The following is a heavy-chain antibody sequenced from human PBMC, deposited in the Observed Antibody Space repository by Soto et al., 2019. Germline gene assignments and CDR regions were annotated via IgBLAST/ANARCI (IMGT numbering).Heavy chain of an antibody. V-gene: IGHV1-3*01. CDR3: ARGVEYSSSYESDY. D-gene: IGHD6-6*01. J-gene: IGHJ4*02. CDR2: INAGNGNT. Sequence: QVQLVQSGAEVKKPGASVKVSCKASGYTFTSYAMHWVRQAPGQRLEWMGWINAGNGNTKYSKKFQGRVTITRDTSASTAYMELSSLRSEDTAVYYCARGVEYSSSYESDYWGQGTLVTVSS. CDR1: GYTFTSYA.